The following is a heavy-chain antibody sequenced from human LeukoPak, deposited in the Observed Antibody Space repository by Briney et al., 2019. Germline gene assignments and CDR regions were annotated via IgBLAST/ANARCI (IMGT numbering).Heavy chain of an antibody. CDR3: ARESNLPTGYYDILTGYSLFDY. Sequence: GASVKVSCKASGYTFTGYYMHWVRQAPGQGLEWMGIINPSGGSTSYAQKFQGRVTMTRDTSTSTVYMELSSLRSEDTAVYYCARESNLPTGYYDILTGYSLFDYWGQGILVTVSS. CDR1: GYTFTGYY. J-gene: IGHJ4*02. CDR2: INPSGGST. V-gene: IGHV1-46*01. D-gene: IGHD3-9*01.